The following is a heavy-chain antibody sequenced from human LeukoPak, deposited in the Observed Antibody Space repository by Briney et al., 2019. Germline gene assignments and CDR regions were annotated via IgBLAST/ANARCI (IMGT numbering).Heavy chain of an antibody. CDR1: GFTFSDYY. V-gene: IGHV3-11*04. CDR2: ISSSGSTI. J-gene: IGHJ4*02. D-gene: IGHD3-3*01. CDR3: ARMTSYYDFWSGHERYYFDY. Sequence: NPGGSLRLSCAASGFTFSDYYMSWIRQAPGKGLEWVSYISSSGSTIYYADSVKGRFTISRDNAKNSLYLQMNSLRAEDTAVYYCARMTSYYDFWSGHERYYFDYWGQGTLVTVSS.